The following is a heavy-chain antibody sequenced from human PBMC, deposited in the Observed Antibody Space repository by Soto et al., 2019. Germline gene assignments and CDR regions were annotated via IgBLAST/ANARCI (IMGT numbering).Heavy chain of an antibody. CDR1: GFTFSSYG. V-gene: IGHV3-33*01. CDR2: IWYDGSNK. Sequence: GGSLRLSCAASGFTFSSYGTHWVRQAPGKGLEWVAVIWYDGSNKYYADSVKGRFTISRDNSKNTLYLQMNSLRAEDTAVYYCARDPSLDGYYYYYGMEVWGQGTTVTVSS. CDR3: ARDPSLDGYYYYYGMEV. D-gene: IGHD1-1*01. J-gene: IGHJ6*02.